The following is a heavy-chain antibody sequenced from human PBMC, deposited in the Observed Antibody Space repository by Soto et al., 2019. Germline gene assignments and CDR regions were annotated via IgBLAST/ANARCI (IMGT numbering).Heavy chain of an antibody. CDR2: IWNDGSKQ. Sequence: QVHLVESGGGVVQPGGSLRLSCAASGFIFSVNGMHWVRQTPGKGLEWVADIWNDGSKQYYAESVKGRFFISRDNSKNTVFLEMQSLRAEDTAVYYCARDVWNYSDKHLDHWGQGTLVTVSS. D-gene: IGHD3-22*01. J-gene: IGHJ4*02. V-gene: IGHV3-33*01. CDR3: ARDVWNYSDKHLDH. CDR1: GFIFSVNG.